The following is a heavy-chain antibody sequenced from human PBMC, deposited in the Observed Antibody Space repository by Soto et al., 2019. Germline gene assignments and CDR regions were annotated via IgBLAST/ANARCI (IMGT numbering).Heavy chain of an antibody. Sequence: SETLSLTCTVAGGSISGFGGSWIRQPPGKGLEWIGYIYYSGSTNYNPSLKSRVTISVDTSKNQFSLKLRSVTAADTAVFYCAGLYPYESSGYHLNYWGQGALVTVSS. V-gene: IGHV4-59*08. CDR2: IYYSGST. CDR3: AGLYPYESSGYHLNY. J-gene: IGHJ4*02. D-gene: IGHD3-22*01. CDR1: GGSISGFG.